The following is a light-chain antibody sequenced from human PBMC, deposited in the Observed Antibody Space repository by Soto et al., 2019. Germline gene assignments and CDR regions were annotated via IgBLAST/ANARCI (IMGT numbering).Light chain of an antibody. V-gene: IGKV1-27*01. J-gene: IGKJ4*01. CDR1: QGIAPY. CDR3: QKYNSAPIT. Sequence: DVQMTQSPSSLSAFVGDRVTITCRASQGIAPYLAWFQQKPGKVPKLLIYATSTLQSGVPSRFSGSGSGTDFTLTITSLQPEDVATYYCQKYNSAPITLGGGTKVEI. CDR2: ATS.